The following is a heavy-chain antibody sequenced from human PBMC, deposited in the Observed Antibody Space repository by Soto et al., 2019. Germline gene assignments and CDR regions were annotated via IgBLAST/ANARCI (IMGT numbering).Heavy chain of an antibody. V-gene: IGHV3-30*18. D-gene: IGHD3-9*01. Sequence: QVQLVESGGGVVQPGRSLRLSCAASGFTFSNFGIHWVRQAPGKGPEWLAAISYDGSTEVYVDSVKGRFTISRDNPKNTLYLQMNRLRLEDTAVYYCAKGASQNFDFLLIDWGPGTRVTVSS. CDR1: GFTFSNFG. CDR3: AKGASQNFDFLLID. J-gene: IGHJ4*02. CDR2: ISYDGSTE.